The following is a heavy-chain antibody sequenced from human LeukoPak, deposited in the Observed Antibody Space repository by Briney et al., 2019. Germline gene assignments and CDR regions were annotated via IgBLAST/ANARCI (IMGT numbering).Heavy chain of an antibody. Sequence: GGSLRLSCVASGFSFNDYSMHWVRQAPGKGLEWVSGISWNGGKMGYADSVRGRFTISRDNARNSLSLEMNNLRVEDTAFYYYAKDLSTIATGSGAFDVRGQGTTVTVSS. J-gene: IGHJ3*01. CDR2: ISWNGGKM. D-gene: IGHD6-13*01. CDR3: AKDLSTIATGSGAFDV. V-gene: IGHV3-9*01. CDR1: GFSFNDYS.